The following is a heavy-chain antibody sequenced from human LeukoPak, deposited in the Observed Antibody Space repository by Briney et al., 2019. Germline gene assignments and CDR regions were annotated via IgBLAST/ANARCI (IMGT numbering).Heavy chain of an antibody. J-gene: IGHJ3*02. D-gene: IGHD6-19*01. CDR2: ISWNSGSI. CDR1: GFTFDDYA. CDR3: AREFNIAVAGIYTGFDI. V-gene: IGHV3-9*01. Sequence: GGSLRLSCEASGFTFDDYAMHWVRQAPGKGLEWVSGISWNSGSIGYAGSVKGRFTISRDNAKNSLYLQMNSLGADDTAVYYCAREFNIAVAGIYTGFDIWGQGTMVTVSS.